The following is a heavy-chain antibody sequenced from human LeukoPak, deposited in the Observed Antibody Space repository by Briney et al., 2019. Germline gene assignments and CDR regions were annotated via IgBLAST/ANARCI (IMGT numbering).Heavy chain of an antibody. CDR2: INPSGGST. V-gene: IGHV1-46*03. J-gene: IGHJ3*02. Sequence: GASVKVSCKASGYTFTSYYMHRVRQAPGQGLEWMGIINPSGGSTSYAQKFQGRVTMTRDTSTSTVYMELSSLRSEDTAVYYCAREPLGYAFDIWGQGTMVTVSS. D-gene: IGHD7-27*01. CDR1: GYTFTSYY. CDR3: AREPLGYAFDI.